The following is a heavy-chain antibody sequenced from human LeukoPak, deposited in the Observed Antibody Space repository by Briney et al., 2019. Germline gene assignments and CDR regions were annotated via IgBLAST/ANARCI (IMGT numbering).Heavy chain of an antibody. Sequence: TSETLSLTCTVSGGSISSYYWSWIRQPPGKGLEWIGYIYYSGSTSYNPSLKSRVTISVDTSENQFSLKLSSVTAADTAVYYCARGGGSYEMDYWGQGTLVTVSS. V-gene: IGHV4-59*01. J-gene: IGHJ4*02. CDR2: IYYSGST. CDR1: GGSISSYY. CDR3: ARGGGSYEMDY. D-gene: IGHD1-26*01.